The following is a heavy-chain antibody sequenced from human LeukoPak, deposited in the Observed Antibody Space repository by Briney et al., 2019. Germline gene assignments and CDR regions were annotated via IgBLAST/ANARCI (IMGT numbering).Heavy chain of an antibody. D-gene: IGHD3-10*01. CDR2: ISGSGGNT. J-gene: IGHJ4*02. V-gene: IGHV3-23*01. CDR1: GFSFSSYA. CDR3: ARDEGSGSYLDY. Sequence: GGSLRLSCAASGFSFSSYAMNWVRQAPGKGLEWVSAISGSGGNTYYADSVKGRFTISRDNSKNTLYLQMNSLRVEDTAVFYCARDEGSGSYLDYWGQGTLVAVSS.